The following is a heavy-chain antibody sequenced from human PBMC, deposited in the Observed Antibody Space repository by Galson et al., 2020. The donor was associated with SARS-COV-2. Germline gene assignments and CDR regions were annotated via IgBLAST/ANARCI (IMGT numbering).Heavy chain of an antibody. CDR2: INPNNGNT. Sequence: ASVKVSCKASGYTLTGYYMHWVRQAPGQGLEWMGWINPNNGNTNYEQNFQGRVTMTTDTSISAAYMELRSLKSDDTAAYYCARGGVSQWFGESPSGMDVWGQGTTVTVSS. CDR1: GYTLTGYY. D-gene: IGHD3-10*01. CDR3: ARGGVSQWFGESPSGMDV. J-gene: IGHJ6*02. V-gene: IGHV1-2*02.